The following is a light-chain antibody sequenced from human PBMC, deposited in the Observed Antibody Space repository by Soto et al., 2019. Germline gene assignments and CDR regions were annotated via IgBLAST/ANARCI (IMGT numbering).Light chain of an antibody. V-gene: IGLV2-14*01. J-gene: IGLJ1*01. CDR3: SSYTTSSSYV. CDR2: EVS. Sequence: QSVLTRPASVSGSAGQSITMSCTGTSSDVGGYDYVSWYQQHPGEVPKLIIFEVSSRPAWISNRFSASKSGNTASLTISGLQAEDEADYYCSSYTTSSSYVFGTGTKVTVL. CDR1: SSDVGGYDY.